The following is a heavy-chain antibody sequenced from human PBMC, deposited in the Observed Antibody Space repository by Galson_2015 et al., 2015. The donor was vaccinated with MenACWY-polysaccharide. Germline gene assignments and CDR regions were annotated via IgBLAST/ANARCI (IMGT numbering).Heavy chain of an antibody. Sequence: SLRLSCAASGFTFSSFWMHWVRQAQGKGLEWVSRISSDGSSTSYADSVKGRFTISRDNAKNTLHLQMNSLRVEDTAVYYCVRVQGGYSNDWHHPYYFDYWGQGTLVTVSS. CDR2: ISSDGSST. CDR1: GFTFSSFW. V-gene: IGHV3-74*01. J-gene: IGHJ4*02. D-gene: IGHD6-13*01. CDR3: VRVQGGYSNDWHHPYYFDY.